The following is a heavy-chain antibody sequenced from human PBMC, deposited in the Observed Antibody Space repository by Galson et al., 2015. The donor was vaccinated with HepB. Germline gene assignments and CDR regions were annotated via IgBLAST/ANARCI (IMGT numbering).Heavy chain of an antibody. CDR1: GYTFTTYG. D-gene: IGHD6-13*01. Sequence: SVKVSCKASGYTFTTYGISRVRQAPGQGLEWMGWISAYNGDTNFAQKFQGRVTMTTDTATSTAYMELRSLKSTDTAVYYCARGPLTAASRLDYWGQGTLVTVSS. J-gene: IGHJ4*02. CDR2: ISAYNGDT. V-gene: IGHV1-18*04. CDR3: ARGPLTAASRLDY.